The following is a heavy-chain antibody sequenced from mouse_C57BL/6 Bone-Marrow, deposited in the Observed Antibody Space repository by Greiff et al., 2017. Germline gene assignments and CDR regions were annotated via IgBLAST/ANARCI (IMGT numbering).Heavy chain of an antibody. CDR3: ATPSTTVLAPDY. J-gene: IGHJ2*01. CDR2: IYPGSGGT. V-gene: IGHV1-54*01. Sequence: VQLQQSDAELVRPGTSVKVSCKASGYAFTDHLIAWVKQRPGQGLEWIGVIYPGSGGTNYNEKFKGKATLTADKSSSTAYMQLSSLTSEDSAVYFCATPSTTVLAPDYWGQGTTLTVSS. CDR1: GYAFTDHL. D-gene: IGHD1-1*01.